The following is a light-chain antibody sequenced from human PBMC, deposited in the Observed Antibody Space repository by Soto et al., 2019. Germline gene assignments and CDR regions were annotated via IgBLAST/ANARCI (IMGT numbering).Light chain of an antibody. CDR3: LLSEGDFWV. Sequence: QAVVTQEPSLTVSPGGTVTLTCGSSTGPVTSGHYPHWFQQKPGQAPRKMIYNTSFKQSWTPARFSGSLLGGKAALTLSGAQAEDEAEYYCLLSEGDFWVFGGGTKLTVL. CDR1: TGPVTSGHY. J-gene: IGLJ3*02. CDR2: NTS. V-gene: IGLV7-46*01.